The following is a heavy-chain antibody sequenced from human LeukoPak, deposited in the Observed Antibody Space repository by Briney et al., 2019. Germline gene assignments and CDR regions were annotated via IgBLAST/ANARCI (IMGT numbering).Heavy chain of an antibody. CDR2: ISSSGSYI. J-gene: IGHJ4*02. D-gene: IGHD1-26*01. Sequence: GGSLRLSCAASGFTFSNYNMNWVRQAPGKGLEWVSSISSSGSYIYYADSVKGRFTISRDNAKNSLYLQMNSLRAEDTAVYYCARGSGSYDYWGQGTLVTVSS. V-gene: IGHV3-21*01. CDR1: GFTFSNYN. CDR3: ARGSGSYDY.